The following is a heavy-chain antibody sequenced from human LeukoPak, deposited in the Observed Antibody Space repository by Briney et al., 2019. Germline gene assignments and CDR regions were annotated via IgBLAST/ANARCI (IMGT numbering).Heavy chain of an antibody. J-gene: IGHJ4*02. V-gene: IGHV3-23*01. CDR1: GFTFSSYA. D-gene: IGHD3-22*01. CDR3: ARSDRGYYWTPFDY. CDR2: LSGSGGNT. Sequence: GGSLRLSCAASGFTFSSYAMSWVRQAPGKGLEWVSTLSGSGGNTYYADSVKGRVTISRDNSKNTLYLQMNSLGAEDMALYYCARSDRGYYWTPFDYWGQGTLVTVSS.